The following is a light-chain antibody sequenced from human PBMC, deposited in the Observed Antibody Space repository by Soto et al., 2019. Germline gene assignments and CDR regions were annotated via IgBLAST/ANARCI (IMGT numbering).Light chain of an antibody. Sequence: EIVITGSPSTLCLSPWERDTISCRASQSVSSSLAWYQQKPGQAPRLLIYGASSRATGIPDRFSGSGSGTDFTLTISRLEPEDFAVYYCQQYGSSPLTFGGGTKVDIK. CDR1: QSVSSS. CDR3: QQYGSSPLT. CDR2: GAS. J-gene: IGKJ4*01. V-gene: IGKV3-20*01.